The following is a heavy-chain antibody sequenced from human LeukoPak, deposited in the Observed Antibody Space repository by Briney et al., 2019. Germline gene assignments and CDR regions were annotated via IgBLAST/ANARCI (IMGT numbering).Heavy chain of an antibody. V-gene: IGHV3-7*01. J-gene: IGHJ4*02. CDR2: IKQDGSEQ. Sequence: GGSLRLSCAASGFTFSDYGMHWVRQAPGKGLEWVANIKQDGSEQYYVDSVKGRFTISRDNAKNSLYLQMNSLRTEDTAVYYCARDKIVGATHFDYWGQGTLVTVSS. D-gene: IGHD1-26*01. CDR1: GFTFSDYG. CDR3: ARDKIVGATHFDY.